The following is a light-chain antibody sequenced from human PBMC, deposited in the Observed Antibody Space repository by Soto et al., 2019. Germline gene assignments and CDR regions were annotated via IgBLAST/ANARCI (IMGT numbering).Light chain of an antibody. V-gene: IGKV3-15*01. CDR2: GAS. CDR1: QSVSDN. Sequence: EIVMTQSPATLSVSPEQRATLSCRASQSVSDNLAWYQKKPGQAPRLLIYGASTRATGIPARFSGSGSGTEFTLTISSLQSEDFAVYYCHQSNNWPYTFGQGTKVDIK. J-gene: IGKJ2*01. CDR3: HQSNNWPYT.